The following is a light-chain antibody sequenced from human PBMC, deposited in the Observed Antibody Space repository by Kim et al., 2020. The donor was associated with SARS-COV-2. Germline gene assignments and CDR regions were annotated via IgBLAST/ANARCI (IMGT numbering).Light chain of an antibody. CDR3: QAWDSSTAAWV. V-gene: IGLV3-1*01. CDR2: QES. CDR1: KLGDKY. Sequence: SPGQTASITCSGDKLGDKYACWYQQTPGQSPVLVIYQESKRPSGIPGRFSGSNSGNTATLTISETQGMDEADYYCQAWDSSTAAWVFGGGTQLTVL. J-gene: IGLJ3*02.